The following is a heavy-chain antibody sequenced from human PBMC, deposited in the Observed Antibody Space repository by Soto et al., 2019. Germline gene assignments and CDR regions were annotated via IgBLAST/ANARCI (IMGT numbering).Heavy chain of an antibody. V-gene: IGHV3-53*01. CDR1: GFTVSSNY. CDR3: ARDSQGLPAASPGFYYYGMDV. CDR2: IYPAGST. Sequence: GGSLRLSCAASGFTVSSNYMSWARQAPGKGLEWVSIIYPAGSTYYADSVQGRFTISRDNSKNTLYLQMNSLRAEDTAVYYCARDSQGLPAASPGFYYYGMDVWGQGTTVTVSS. J-gene: IGHJ6*02. D-gene: IGHD2-2*01.